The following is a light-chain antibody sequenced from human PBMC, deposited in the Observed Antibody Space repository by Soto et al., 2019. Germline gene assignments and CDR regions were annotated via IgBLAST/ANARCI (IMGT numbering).Light chain of an antibody. V-gene: IGLV2-23*01. J-gene: IGLJ2*01. Sequence: QSALTQPPSVSGAPGQTFTISCTGTSSDVGSYDLVSWYQQHPGKAPKVVIYEGSKRPSGVSSRFSGSKSGNTASLTISGLQAEDEADYYFCSYTITTPHVLLGGGTKLTVL. CDR2: EGS. CDR1: SSDVGSYDL. CDR3: CSYTITTPHVL.